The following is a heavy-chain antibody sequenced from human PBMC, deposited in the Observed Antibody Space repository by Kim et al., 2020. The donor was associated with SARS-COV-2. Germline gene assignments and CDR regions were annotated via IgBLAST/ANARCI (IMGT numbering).Heavy chain of an antibody. CDR1: GFTFSSYA. J-gene: IGHJ2*01. V-gene: IGHV3-30-3*01. CDR2: ISYDGSNK. CDR3: ARGYWYFDL. Sequence: GGFLRLSCAASGFTFSSYAMHWVRQAPGKGLEWVAVISYDGSNKYYADSVKGRFTISRDNSKNTLYLQMNSLRAEDTAVYYCARGYWYFDLWGRGTLVTVSS.